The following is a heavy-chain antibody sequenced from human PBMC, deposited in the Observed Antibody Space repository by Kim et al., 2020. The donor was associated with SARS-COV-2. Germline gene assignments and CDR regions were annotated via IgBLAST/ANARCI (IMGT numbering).Heavy chain of an antibody. J-gene: IGHJ5*02. V-gene: IGHV4-4*02. D-gene: IGHD3-22*01. Sequence: PTLKSRVTISVDKSKNQFSLKLSSVTAADTAVYYCARRGPRDYYDSSGYLLGQGTLVTVSS. CDR3: ARRGPRDYYDSSGYL.